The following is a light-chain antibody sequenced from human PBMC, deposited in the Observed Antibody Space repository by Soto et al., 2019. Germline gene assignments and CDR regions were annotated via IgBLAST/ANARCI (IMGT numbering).Light chain of an antibody. CDR1: QGISSY. CDR2: AAS. J-gene: IGKJ1*01. CDR3: QQCYSYPRT. V-gene: IGKV1-8*01. Sequence: AIRMTQSPSSLSASTGDRVTITCRASQGISSYLAWYQQKPGKAPKLLIYAASTLQSGVPSRFSGSGSGTDFTLTISCLQSEDFATYYCQQCYSYPRTFGQGTK.